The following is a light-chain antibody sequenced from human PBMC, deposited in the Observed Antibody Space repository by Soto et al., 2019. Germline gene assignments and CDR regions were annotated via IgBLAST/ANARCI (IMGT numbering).Light chain of an antibody. J-gene: IGKJ1*01. V-gene: IGKV1-5*03. CDR2: DAS. Sequence: IRMTQSPSTLSASVGDRVTITCRVTQSISTWLAWYQQKPGKAPNLLIYDASTLQSGVPSRFSGSGSGTEFTLTISSLQPDDFATYYCQHYNGRFGQGTRVEIK. CDR1: QSISTW. CDR3: QHYNGR.